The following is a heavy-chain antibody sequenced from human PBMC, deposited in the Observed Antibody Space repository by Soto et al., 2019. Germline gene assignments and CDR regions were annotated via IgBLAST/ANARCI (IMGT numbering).Heavy chain of an antibody. CDR3: ARDRRRVVPAAIEGSLLGMGV. CDR1: GFTFSSYG. CDR2: IWYDGSNK. J-gene: IGHJ6*02. D-gene: IGHD2-2*02. Sequence: GGSLRLSCAASGFTFSSYGMHWVRQAPGKGLEWVAVIWYDGSNKYYADSVKGRFTISRDNSKNTLYLQMNSLRAEDTAVYYCARDRRRVVPAAIEGSLLGMGVWGQGTTVTVSS. V-gene: IGHV3-33*01.